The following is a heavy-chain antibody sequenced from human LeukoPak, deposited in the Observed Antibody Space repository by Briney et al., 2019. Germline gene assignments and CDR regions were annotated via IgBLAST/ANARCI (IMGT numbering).Heavy chain of an antibody. Sequence: ESGGSLRLSCAASGFTFSSCSMNWVRQAPGKGLEWVSSISSSSSYIYYADSVKGRFTISRDNAKNSLYLQMNSLRAEDTAVYYCARDRGDGYSYIPYWGQGTLVTVSS. CDR1: GFTFSSCS. CDR3: ARDRGDGYSYIPY. J-gene: IGHJ4*02. V-gene: IGHV3-21*01. D-gene: IGHD5-24*01. CDR2: ISSSSSYI.